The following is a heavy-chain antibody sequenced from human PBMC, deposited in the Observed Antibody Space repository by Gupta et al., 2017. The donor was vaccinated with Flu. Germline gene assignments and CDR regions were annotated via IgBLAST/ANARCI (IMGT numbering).Heavy chain of an antibody. D-gene: IGHD3-3*01. V-gene: IGHV1-8*01. CDR1: GYSFLSYH. Sequence: QVQLVQSGAEVKQPGASVKVSCKASGYSFLSYHISSVRQAPGQGLEWMGWVNANTGKTGYAERFQGRVTLTRNTSINTAYMELSSLTSDDTAVYYCARDVWSGVYYFGMDVWGQGTTVSVSS. CDR3: ARDVWSGVYYFGMDV. J-gene: IGHJ6*02. CDR2: VNANTGKT.